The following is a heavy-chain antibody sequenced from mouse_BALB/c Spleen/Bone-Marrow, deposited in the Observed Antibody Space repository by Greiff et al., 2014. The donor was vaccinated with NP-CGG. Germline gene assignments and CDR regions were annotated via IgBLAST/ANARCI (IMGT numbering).Heavy chain of an antibody. Sequence: DVKLQESGAELVKPGASVKLSCTASGFNIKDTYMHWVKQRPEQGLEWIGRIDPANGNIKYDPKFQGKAIITADTSSNTAYLQLSSLTSEDTAVYYCAPYYYGRWFANWGQGTLVTVSA. D-gene: IGHD1-1*01. V-gene: IGHV14-3*02. CDR1: GFNIKDTY. J-gene: IGHJ3*01. CDR3: APYYYGRWFAN. CDR2: IDPANGNI.